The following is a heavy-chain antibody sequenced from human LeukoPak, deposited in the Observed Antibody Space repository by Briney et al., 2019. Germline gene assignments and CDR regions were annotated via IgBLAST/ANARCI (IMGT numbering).Heavy chain of an antibody. Sequence: SETLSLTCTVSGYSISSGYYWSWIRQPPGKGLEWIGEINHSGSTNYNPSLKSRVTISVDTSKNQFSLKLSSLTAADTAVYYCARGGYWGQGTLVTVSS. CDR2: INHSGST. V-gene: IGHV4-38-2*02. CDR1: GYSISSGYY. J-gene: IGHJ4*02. CDR3: ARGGY.